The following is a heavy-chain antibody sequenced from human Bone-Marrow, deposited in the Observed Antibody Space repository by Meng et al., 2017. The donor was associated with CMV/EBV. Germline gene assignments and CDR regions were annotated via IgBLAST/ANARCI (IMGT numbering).Heavy chain of an antibody. CDR1: GGSVSSGSHY. J-gene: IGHJ4*02. CDR2: IYYSGST. CDR3: ARTLYDFWGGYYTLYFDY. V-gene: IGHV4-61*01. Sequence: SEPLSLTCTVSGGSVSSGSHYWSWIRQPPGKGLEWIGYIYYSGSTNYNPSLKSRVTISVDTSKNQFSLKLSSVTAADTAVYYCARTLYDFWGGYYTLYFDYWGQGTLVTVSS. D-gene: IGHD3-3*01.